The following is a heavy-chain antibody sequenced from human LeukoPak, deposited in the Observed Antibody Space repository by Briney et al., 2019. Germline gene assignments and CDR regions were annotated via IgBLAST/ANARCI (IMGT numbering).Heavy chain of an antibody. V-gene: IGHV3-21*01. D-gene: IGHD6-13*01. Sequence: KPGGSLRLSCAASGFTFSSYSMNWVRQAPGKGLKWVSSISSSSSYIYYADSVKGRFTISRDNAKNSLYLQMNSLRAEDTAVYYCARDGGAAYHYYYYMDVWGKGTTVTVSS. J-gene: IGHJ6*03. CDR1: GFTFSSYS. CDR3: ARDGGAAYHYYYYMDV. CDR2: ISSSSSYI.